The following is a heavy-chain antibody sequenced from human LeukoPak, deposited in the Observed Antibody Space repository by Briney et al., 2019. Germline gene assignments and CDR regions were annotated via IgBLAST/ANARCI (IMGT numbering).Heavy chain of an antibody. CDR2: IYTSGST. Sequence: PSETLSLTCTVSGYSISSGYYWGWIRQPPGKGLEWIGRIYTSGSTNYNPSLKSRVTISVDTSKNQFSLKLSSVTAADTAVYYCARDTAMVSLDYWGQGTLVTVSS. D-gene: IGHD5-18*01. CDR3: ARDTAMVSLDY. V-gene: IGHV4-38-2*02. CDR1: GYSISSGYY. J-gene: IGHJ4*02.